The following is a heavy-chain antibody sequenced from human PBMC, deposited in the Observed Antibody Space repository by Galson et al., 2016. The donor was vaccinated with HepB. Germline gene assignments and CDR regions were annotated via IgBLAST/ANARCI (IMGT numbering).Heavy chain of an antibody. CDR3: ARDREDGRSW. J-gene: IGHJ4*02. D-gene: IGHD6-13*01. Sequence: SETLSLTCTVSGDSFGSTDYYWAWIRQPPGKGLEWIGNIYYSGTTYYKPSLRSRVTISVDRSKNQFSLNLTSVTAADTAMYYCARDREDGRSWWGQGILVTVAS. V-gene: IGHV4-39*07. CDR2: IYYSGTT. CDR1: GDSFGSTDYY.